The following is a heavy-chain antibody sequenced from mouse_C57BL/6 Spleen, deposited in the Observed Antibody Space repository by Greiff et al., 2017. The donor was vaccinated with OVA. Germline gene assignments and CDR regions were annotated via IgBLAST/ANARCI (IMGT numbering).Heavy chain of an antibody. V-gene: IGHV5-6*01. CDR3: ARLRGYFDV. J-gene: IGHJ1*03. CDR1: GFTFSSYG. CDR2: ISSGGSYT. Sequence: EVMLVESGGDLVKPGGSLKLSCAASGFTFSSYGMSWVRQTPDKRLEWVATISSGGSYTYYPDSVKGRFTISRDNAKNTLYLQMSSLKSEDTAMYYCARLRGYFDVWGTGTTVTDSS.